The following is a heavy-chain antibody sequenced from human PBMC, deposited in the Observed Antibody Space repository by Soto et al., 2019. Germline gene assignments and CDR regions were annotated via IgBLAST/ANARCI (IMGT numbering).Heavy chain of an antibody. D-gene: IGHD3-10*01. Sequence: SLRLSCAASGFTFSSYGMHWVRQAPGKGLEWVAVIWYDGSNKYYADSVKGRFTISRDNSKNTLYLQMNSLRAEDTAVYYCAREYYYGSGSGYGMDVWGQGTTVTVSS. V-gene: IGHV3-33*01. CDR1: GFTFSSYG. CDR3: AREYYYGSGSGYGMDV. CDR2: IWYDGSNK. J-gene: IGHJ6*02.